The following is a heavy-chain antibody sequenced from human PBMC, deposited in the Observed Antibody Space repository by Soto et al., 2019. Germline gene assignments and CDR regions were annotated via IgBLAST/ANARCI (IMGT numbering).Heavy chain of an antibody. V-gene: IGHV6-1*01. J-gene: IGHJ6*02. CDR3: ARDLVPCSTSCYNYYYYGMDV. D-gene: IGHD2-2*02. CDR1: GDSVSSNSAA. Sequence: SQTLSLTCAISGDSVSSNSAAWNWIRQSPSRGLEWLGRTYYRSKWYNDYAVSVKSRITINPDTSKNQFSLQLNSVTPEDTAVYYCARDLVPCSTSCYNYYYYGMDVWGQGATVTVSS. CDR2: TYYRSKWYN.